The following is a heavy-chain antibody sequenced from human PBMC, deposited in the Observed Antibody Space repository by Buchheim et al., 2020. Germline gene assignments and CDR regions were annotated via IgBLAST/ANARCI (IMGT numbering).Heavy chain of an antibody. V-gene: IGHV1-2*04. Sequence: QVQLVQSGAEVKKPGASVKVSCKASGYTFTGYYMHWVRQAPGQGLEWMGWINPNSGGTNYAQKFQGWVTMTRDTSISTAYMELSRLRSDDTAVYYCARGRPYYYGSGSYYNDYYFDYWGQGTL. CDR3: ARGRPYYYGSGSYYNDYYFDY. CDR2: INPNSGGT. D-gene: IGHD3-10*01. CDR1: GYTFTGYY. J-gene: IGHJ4*02.